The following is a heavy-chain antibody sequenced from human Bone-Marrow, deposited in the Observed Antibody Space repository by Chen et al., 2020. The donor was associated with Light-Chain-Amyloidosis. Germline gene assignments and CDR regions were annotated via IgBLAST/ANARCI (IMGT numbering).Heavy chain of an antibody. V-gene: IGHV5-51*01. Sequence: EVQLEQSGPEVKKPGESLKISCKGSGYTFPNYCIGWVRQMPGKGLEWMGVIYPDDSDARYSPSFEGQVTISADKSITTAYLQWRSLKASDTAMYYCARRRDGYNFDYWGQGTLVTVYS. CDR3: ARRRDGYNFDY. CDR2: IYPDDSDA. J-gene: IGHJ4*02. D-gene: IGHD5-12*01. CDR1: GYTFPNYC.